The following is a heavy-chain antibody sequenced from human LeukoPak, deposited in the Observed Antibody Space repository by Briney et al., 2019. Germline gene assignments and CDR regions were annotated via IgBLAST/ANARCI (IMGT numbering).Heavy chain of an antibody. V-gene: IGHV3-30-3*01. D-gene: IGHD3-3*01. CDR1: GFTFNRYF. CDR2: VSYDGSNK. Sequence: GGSLRLSCAASGFTFNRYFMHWVRQAPGKGLEWVAVVSYDGSNKYYGDSVKGRFTISRDDSKNTLYLQMNSLRAEDTAVYYCARGGELRFSLVDVWGKGTTVTVSS. J-gene: IGHJ6*04. CDR3: ARGGELRFSLVDV.